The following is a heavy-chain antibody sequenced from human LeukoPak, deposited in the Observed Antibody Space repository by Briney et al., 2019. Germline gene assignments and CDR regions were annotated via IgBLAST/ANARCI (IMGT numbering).Heavy chain of an antibody. CDR1: GGSFSGYY. J-gene: IGHJ5*02. Sequence: SETLSLTCAVYGGSFSGYYWSWIRQPPGKGLEWIGEINHSGSTNYNPSLKSRVTISVDTSQNQFSLKLSSVTAADTAVYYCAREEGESYGDWFDPWGQGTLVTVSS. D-gene: IGHD4-17*01. CDR2: INHSGST. CDR3: AREEGESYGDWFDP. V-gene: IGHV4-34*01.